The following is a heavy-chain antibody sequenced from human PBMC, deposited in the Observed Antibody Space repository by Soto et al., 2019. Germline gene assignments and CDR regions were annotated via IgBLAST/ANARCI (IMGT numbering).Heavy chain of an antibody. Sequence: GESLKISCKVAGYSFTSYWIGWVRQMPGKGLEWMGIIYPGDSDTRYSPSFQGQVTISADKSISTAYLQWSSLKASDTAMYYCARREPTAVRGRGNRFDPWGQGTLVTVSS. J-gene: IGHJ5*02. V-gene: IGHV5-51*01. D-gene: IGHD4-17*01. CDR3: ARREPTAVRGRGNRFDP. CDR1: GYSFTSYW. CDR2: IYPGDSDT.